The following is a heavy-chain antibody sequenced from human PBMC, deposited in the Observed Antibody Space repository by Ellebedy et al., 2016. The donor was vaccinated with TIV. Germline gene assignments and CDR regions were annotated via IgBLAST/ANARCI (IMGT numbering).Heavy chain of an antibody. Sequence: AASVKVSCKASGYTFTTYGISWVRQAPGQGLEWMGWISAYYGNTNYAQKLQDRVTMTSDTSTSTAYMELRSLRSDDTAVYYCAREYEVRGVITFYYWGQGTLVTVSS. D-gene: IGHD3-10*01. CDR1: GYTFTTYG. V-gene: IGHV1-18*01. CDR2: ISAYYGNT. CDR3: AREYEVRGVITFYY. J-gene: IGHJ4*02.